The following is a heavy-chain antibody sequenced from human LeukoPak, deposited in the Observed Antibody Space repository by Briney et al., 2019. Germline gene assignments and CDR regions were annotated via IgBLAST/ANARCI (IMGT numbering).Heavy chain of an antibody. Sequence: GGSLRLSCAASGFTFSSYTIHWVRQAPGKGLEWVALISHDGENKFYADSVRGRFTISRDNSKNTVYLQMGSLRAEDTSLYYCATITGSPDYWGQGSLVTVSS. CDR2: ISHDGENK. V-gene: IGHV3-30*02. D-gene: IGHD1-20*01. CDR3: ATITGSPDY. CDR1: GFTFSSYT. J-gene: IGHJ4*02.